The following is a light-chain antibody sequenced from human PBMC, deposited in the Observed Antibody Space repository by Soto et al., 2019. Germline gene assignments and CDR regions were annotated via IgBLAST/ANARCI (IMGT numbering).Light chain of an antibody. CDR1: QSVSSR. J-gene: IGKJ1*01. Sequence: EIVMTQSPGTLSLSPGERATLSWRASQSVSSRLAWYQQKPGQAPRLLISGASSRATGIPDRFSGSGPGTDFTLTISRLEPEDFAVYSCQQYGSSPTFGQGTKVDIK. V-gene: IGKV3-20*01. CDR3: QQYGSSPT. CDR2: GAS.